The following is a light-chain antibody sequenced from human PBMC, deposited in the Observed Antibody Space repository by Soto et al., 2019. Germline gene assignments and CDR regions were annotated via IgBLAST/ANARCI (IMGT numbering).Light chain of an antibody. V-gene: IGLV2-14*03. J-gene: IGLJ2*01. CDR2: DDS. CDR1: SSDLGAYNY. CDR3: GSYTTSSTLV. Sequence: QSALTQPASVSGSPGQSITISCTGTSSDLGAYNYVSWYQQHPGKAPKLLIYDDSDRPSEVSNRFSGSKSGNTASLTVSGLQAEDEADYYCGSYTTSSTLVFGGGTKLTVL.